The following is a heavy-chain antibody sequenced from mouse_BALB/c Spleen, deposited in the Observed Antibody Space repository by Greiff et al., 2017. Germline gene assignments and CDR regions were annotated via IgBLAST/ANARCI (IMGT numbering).Heavy chain of an antibody. CDR1: GFNIKDTY. CDR3: ARVLGYGSSYGFAD. Sequence: VQLQQSGAELVKPGASVKLSCTASGFNIKDTYMHWVKQRPEQGLEWIGRIDPANGNTKYDPKFQGKATITADTSSNTAYLQLSSLTSEDTAVYYCARVLGYGSSYGFADWGKGTLVTVSA. D-gene: IGHD1-1*01. V-gene: IGHV14-3*02. CDR2: IDPANGNT. J-gene: IGHJ3*01.